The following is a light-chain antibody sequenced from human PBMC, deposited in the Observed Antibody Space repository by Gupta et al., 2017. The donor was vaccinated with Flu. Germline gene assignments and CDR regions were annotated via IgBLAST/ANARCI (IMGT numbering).Light chain of an antibody. V-gene: IGLV2-14*01. CDR1: TSDIGSYNY. CDR3: NSYSASSSPYV. J-gene: IGLJ1*01. Sequence: QSALTQPVYVSGSLGKSITISCTGATSDIGSYNYVSWYQQYPGKAPKLLISEVSNRPSGVSPRFSGSKSGNTASLTISGLHAEDEADYYCNSYSASSSPYVFGTGTKVTVL. CDR2: EVS.